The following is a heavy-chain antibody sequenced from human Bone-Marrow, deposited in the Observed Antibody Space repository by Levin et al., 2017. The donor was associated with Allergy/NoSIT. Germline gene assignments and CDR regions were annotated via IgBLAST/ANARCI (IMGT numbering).Heavy chain of an antibody. V-gene: IGHV4-59*13. D-gene: IGHD3-22*01. Sequence: RASETLSLTCTISGDSINNYYWTWVRQPPGKGLEWIGLIHYSGHTNYNPSLKSRVTMSTDTSKRQVSLKLSSVTAADTAVYHCARLRGTSSVDPFDHWGQGIRVTVSS. J-gene: IGHJ4*02. CDR3: ARLRGTSSVDPFDH. CDR1: GDSINNYY. CDR2: IHYSGHT.